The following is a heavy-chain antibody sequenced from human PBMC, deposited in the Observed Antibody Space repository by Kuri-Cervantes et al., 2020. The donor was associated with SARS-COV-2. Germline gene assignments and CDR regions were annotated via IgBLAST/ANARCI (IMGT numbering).Heavy chain of an antibody. D-gene: IGHD3-3*01. Sequence: ASVKVSCKASGYTFTSYGISWVRQAPGQGLEWMGWISAYNGNTNYAQKLQGRVTMTTDTSTSTAYMELRSLRSDGTAVYYCARDPGITIFGVPSSFDLWGRGTLVTVSS. V-gene: IGHV1-18*01. CDR1: GYTFTSYG. CDR3: ARDPGITIFGVPSSFDL. J-gene: IGHJ2*01. CDR2: ISAYNGNT.